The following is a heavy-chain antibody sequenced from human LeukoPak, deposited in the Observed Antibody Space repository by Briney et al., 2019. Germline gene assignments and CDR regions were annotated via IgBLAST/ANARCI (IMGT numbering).Heavy chain of an antibody. CDR1: GFTLSDSA. CDR3: TKIQYRSGGGAIDS. D-gene: IGHD2-15*01. Sequence: PGGSLRLSCSVSGFTLSDSAMCWVRQAPGKGLDWVSTISSTGSTYEADSVKGRFTTSRDTLKNTLYLQMNSLRADDTAIYYCTKIQYRSGGGAIDSWGQGTVVSVSS. V-gene: IGHV3-23*01. J-gene: IGHJ4*02. CDR2: ISSTGST.